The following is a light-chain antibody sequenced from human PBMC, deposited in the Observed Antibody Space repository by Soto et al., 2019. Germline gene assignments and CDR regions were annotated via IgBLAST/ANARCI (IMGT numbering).Light chain of an antibody. CDR1: QSISNW. Sequence: DIQMTQSPSSVSASVGDRVTLTCRASQSISNWLAWYQQKPGKAPKLLIYTASTLQSGVPSRFSGSGSGTDFTLTISSLQPEDFATYYCQQANSFPFTFGPGTTVDIK. J-gene: IGKJ3*01. CDR3: QQANSFPFT. CDR2: TAS. V-gene: IGKV1D-12*01.